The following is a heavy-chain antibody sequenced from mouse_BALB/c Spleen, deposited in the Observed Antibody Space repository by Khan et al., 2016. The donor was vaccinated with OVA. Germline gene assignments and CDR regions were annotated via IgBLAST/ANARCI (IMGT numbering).Heavy chain of an antibody. CDR2: IYPGSGYI. Sequence: QVQLQQSGPELVKPGASVKMSCKASGYTFTDFLISWLKQRPGQGLEWIGEIYPGSGYIYYNENFKGKATLTSDKSSNTAYMQLSSLTSGDSAVYYCARTGYGGFAHWGQGTLVTVSA. CDR1: GYTFTDFL. D-gene: IGHD3-2*02. J-gene: IGHJ3*01. V-gene: IGHV1-77*01. CDR3: ARTGYGGFAH.